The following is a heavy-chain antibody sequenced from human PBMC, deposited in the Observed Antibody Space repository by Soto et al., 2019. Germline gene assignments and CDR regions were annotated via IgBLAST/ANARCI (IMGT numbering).Heavy chain of an antibody. V-gene: IGHV3-9*01. CDR2: ISWKSGTI. J-gene: IGHJ5*02. D-gene: IGHD2-2*01. CDR3: AKYMSARSDSWLNWFDP. Sequence: EVQLVESGGGLVQPGGSLRLSFAASGFTFDDYVMHWVRQAPGKGLEWVSGISWKSGTIGYADSVQGRFTISRDNAKNSLYLQMRSLRTEDTAFYYCAKYMSARSDSWLNWFDPWGQGTLVTVSS. CDR1: GFTFDDYV.